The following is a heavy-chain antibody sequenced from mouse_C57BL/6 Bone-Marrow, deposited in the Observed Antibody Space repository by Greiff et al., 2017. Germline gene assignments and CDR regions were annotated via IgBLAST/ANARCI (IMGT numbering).Heavy chain of an antibody. Sequence: QVQLKQSGAELVRPGASVTLSCKASGYTFTDYEMHWVKQTTVHGLEWIGAIDPETGGPAYNQKFKGQAILTADKSSSTAYLELRSLTSEYSAVYYCTRCYDYGGSWFAYWGQGTLVTVSA. V-gene: IGHV1-15*01. J-gene: IGHJ3*01. CDR3: TRCYDYGGSWFAY. CDR2: IDPETGGP. D-gene: IGHD2-4*01. CDR1: GYTFTDYE.